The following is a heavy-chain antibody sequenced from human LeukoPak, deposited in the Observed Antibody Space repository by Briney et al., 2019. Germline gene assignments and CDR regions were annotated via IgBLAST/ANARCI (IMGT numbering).Heavy chain of an antibody. D-gene: IGHD3-10*01. Sequence: PTGGALRLSCAASGFTFSSYAMSWVRQAPGKGLEWVSSISGSGGGTYYADSVNGRFTISRDNYKNTLYLQMNSLRAEDTAVYYCAKDTGDYYGSGSYLYYFDYWGQGTLVTVSS. CDR2: ISGSGGGT. CDR3: AKDTGDYYGSGSYLYYFDY. J-gene: IGHJ4*02. CDR1: GFTFSSYA. V-gene: IGHV3-23*01.